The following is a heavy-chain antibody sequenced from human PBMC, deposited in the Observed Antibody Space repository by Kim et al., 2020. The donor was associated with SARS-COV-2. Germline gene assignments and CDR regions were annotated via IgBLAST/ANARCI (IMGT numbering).Heavy chain of an antibody. CDR3: ARGGFGAIDY. J-gene: IGHJ4*02. V-gene: IGHV3-74*01. Sequence: GGSLRLSCAASGFAFSSHWMHWVRQAPGKGLVWVSVVFNDGSTTVYADSVKGRFTISRDNAKNTLFLQMNSLTAEDTAVYYCARGGFGAIDYWGQGTLVTVSS. CDR2: VFNDGSTT. CDR1: GFAFSSHW. D-gene: IGHD3-3*01.